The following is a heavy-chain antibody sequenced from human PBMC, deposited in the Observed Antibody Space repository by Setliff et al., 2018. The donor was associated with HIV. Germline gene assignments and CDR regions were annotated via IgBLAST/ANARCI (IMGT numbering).Heavy chain of an antibody. V-gene: IGHV1-69*13. CDR3: ARMEYDVRGRAPNWFDP. D-gene: IGHD2-8*01. Sequence: GASVKVSCKASGGTFNNYAINWVRQAPGQGLEWMGGIIPIYGTSIYAQKFQGRVTITADESTSTAYMGLSSLRSEDTAVYYCARMEYDVRGRAPNWFDPWGPGTLVTVSS. J-gene: IGHJ5*02. CDR1: GGTFNNYA. CDR2: IIPIYGTS.